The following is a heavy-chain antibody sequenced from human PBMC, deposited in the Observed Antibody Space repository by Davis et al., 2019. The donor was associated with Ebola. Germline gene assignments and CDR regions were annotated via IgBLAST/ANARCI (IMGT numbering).Heavy chain of an antibody. V-gene: IGHV3-73*01. J-gene: IGHJ4*02. D-gene: IGHD6-19*01. CDR2: IRSKANSYAT. Sequence: GGSLRLSCAASGFTFSDYYMSWIRQAPGKGLEWVGRIRSKANSYATAYAASVKGRFTISRDDSKNTAYLQMNSLKTEDTAVYYCTSRGIAVAGTDYWGQGTLVTVSS. CDR3: TSRGIAVAGTDY. CDR1: GFTFSDYY.